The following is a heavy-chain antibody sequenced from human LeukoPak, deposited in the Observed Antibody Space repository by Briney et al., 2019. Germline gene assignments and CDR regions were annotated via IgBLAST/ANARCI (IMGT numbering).Heavy chain of an antibody. V-gene: IGHV3-21*01. D-gene: IGHD1-20*01. CDR1: GFTFSSYW. Sequence: PGGSLRLSCAASGFTFSSYWMNWVRRAPGKGLEWVSSISSSSSYIYYADSVKGRFTISRDNAKNSLYLQMNSLRAEDTAVYYCARGTITGTTGWFDPWGQGTLVTVSS. J-gene: IGHJ5*02. CDR3: ARGTITGTTGWFDP. CDR2: ISSSSSYI.